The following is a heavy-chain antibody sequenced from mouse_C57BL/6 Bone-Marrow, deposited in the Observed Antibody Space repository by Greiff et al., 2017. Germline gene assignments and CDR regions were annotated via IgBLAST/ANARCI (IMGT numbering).Heavy chain of an antibody. CDR3: ARHYYGSSSYCDY. J-gene: IGHJ2*01. CDR1: GFTFSSYG. CDR2: ISSGGSYT. D-gene: IGHD1-1*01. Sequence: EVMLVESGGDLVKPGGSLKLSCAASGFTFSSYGMSWVRQTPDKRLEWVATISSGGSYTYYPDSVKGRFTISRDNAKNTLYLQMSSLKSEDTAMYYCARHYYGSSSYCDYWGQGTTRTVSS. V-gene: IGHV5-6*01.